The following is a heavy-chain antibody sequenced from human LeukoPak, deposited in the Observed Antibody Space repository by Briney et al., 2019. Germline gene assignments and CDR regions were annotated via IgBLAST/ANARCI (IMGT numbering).Heavy chain of an antibody. Sequence: ESGLTLVNPTQTLTLTCSLSGFSLRTSGGGVGWIRHRPGKALERLALRYWDDGKRYSPSRKSKLPITQDNSQNQMVLTMTNRDPVDTATYYCAHISNYGSGSYFGYWGQGNLVTVSS. CDR3: AHISNYGSGSYFGY. J-gene: IGHJ4*02. CDR2: RYWDDGK. V-gene: IGHV2-5*02. D-gene: IGHD3-10*01. CDR1: GFSLRTSGGG.